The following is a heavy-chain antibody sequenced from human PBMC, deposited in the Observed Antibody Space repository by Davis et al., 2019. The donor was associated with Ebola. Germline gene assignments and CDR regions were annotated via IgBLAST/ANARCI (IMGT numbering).Heavy chain of an antibody. D-gene: IGHD2-15*01. V-gene: IGHV3-66*01. J-gene: IGHJ4*02. CDR3: AAVVAAATH. CDR1: GGSISSSSYY. CDR2: IYSGDNT. Sequence: ETLSLTCTVSGGSISSSSYYWGWIRQPPGKGLEWVSFIYSGDNTDYADSVKGRFTISRDNSKNTLYLQMNSLRAEDTAVYYCAAVVAAATHWGQGTLVTVSS.